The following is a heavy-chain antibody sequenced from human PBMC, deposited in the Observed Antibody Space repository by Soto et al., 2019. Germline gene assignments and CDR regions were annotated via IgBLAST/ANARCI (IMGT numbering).Heavy chain of an antibody. Sequence: GASVKVSCKASGYTFTDYSLQWVRQAPGQRLEWMGWINPASGKTKYSQKFQGRVTITRDTSASTAYMELSSLTSEDTALYYCARDLWLGESFRYFFDFGDKGPLFTVP. CDR3: ARDLWLGESFRYFFDF. D-gene: IGHD3-10*01. J-gene: IGHJ4*01. V-gene: IGHV1-3*01. CDR1: GYTFTDYS. CDR2: INPASGKT.